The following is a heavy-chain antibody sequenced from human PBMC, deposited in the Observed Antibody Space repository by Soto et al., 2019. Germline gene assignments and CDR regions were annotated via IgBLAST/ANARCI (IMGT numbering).Heavy chain of an antibody. CDR2: IIPIFGTA. CDR1: GGTFSSYA. D-gene: IGHD3-3*01. CDR3: ATRTIFGVVLTGYYYYGMDV. J-gene: IGHJ6*02. V-gene: IGHV1-69*13. Sequence: SVKVSCKASGGTFSSYAISWVRQAPGQGLEWMGGIIPIFGTANYAQKFQGRVTITADESTSTAYMELSSLRSEDTAVYYCATRTIFGVVLTGYYYYGMDVWGQGTTVTVSS.